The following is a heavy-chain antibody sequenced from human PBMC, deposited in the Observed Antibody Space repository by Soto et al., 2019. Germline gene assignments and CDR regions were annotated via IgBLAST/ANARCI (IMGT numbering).Heavy chain of an antibody. V-gene: IGHV4-59*03. Sequence: XETLSLTCRVSGCSISSYFRNWLRQPPGKGLEWIGYIYDDGTTDYNPSLKSRVTILLDMSKNQFSLKLSSVTAADTAVYYCVSSRSAIYGGALDVWGQGTMVTVSS. D-gene: IGHD2-2*01. CDR2: IYDDGTT. J-gene: IGHJ3*01. CDR1: GCSISSYF. CDR3: VSSRSAIYGGALDV.